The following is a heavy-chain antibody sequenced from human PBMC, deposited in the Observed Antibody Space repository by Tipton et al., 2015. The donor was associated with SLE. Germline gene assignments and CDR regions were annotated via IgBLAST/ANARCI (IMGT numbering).Heavy chain of an antibody. Sequence: QLVQSGAEVKRPGASVKVSCKASGYTFSTYGISWVRQAPGQGLEWMGWINTNTGNPTYAQGFTGRIVFSLDTSVSTAYLQISSLKAEDTAVYYCARNHRTLLRSLERQSRYYYYGLDVWGQGTTVTVSS. D-gene: IGHD3-3*01. CDR1: GYTFSTYG. CDR3: ARNHRTLLRSLERQSRYYYYGLDV. J-gene: IGHJ6*02. V-gene: IGHV7-4-1*02. CDR2: INTNTGNP.